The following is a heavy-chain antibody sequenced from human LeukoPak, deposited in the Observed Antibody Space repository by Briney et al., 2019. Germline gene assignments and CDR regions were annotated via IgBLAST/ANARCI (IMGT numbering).Heavy chain of an antibody. CDR3: ARQGGSAMDDFDY. CDR2: IYYSGST. J-gene: IGHJ4*02. CDR1: GGSISSSSYY. Sequence: SETLSLTCTVSGGSISSSSYYWGWNRQPPGKGLEWIGSIYYSGSTYYNPSLKSRVTISVDTSKNQFYLKLSSVTAADTAVYHCARQGGSAMDDFDYWGQGTLVTVSS. V-gene: IGHV4-39*01. D-gene: IGHD5-18*01.